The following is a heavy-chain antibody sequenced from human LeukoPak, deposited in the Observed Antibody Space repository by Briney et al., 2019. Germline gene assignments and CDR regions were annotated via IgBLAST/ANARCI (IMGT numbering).Heavy chain of an antibody. CDR1: GYSVSSGYY. CDR3: ARKAPKKGWFDP. CDR2: THPSGNT. Sequence: SETLSLTCTVSGYSVSSGYYWGWIRQPPGKGLEWIGYTHPSGNTNYSPSLKSRVTISIDMSRNQFSLKLSSVTAADTAVYYCARKAPKKGWFDPWGQGTLVTVSS. V-gene: IGHV4-38-2*02. J-gene: IGHJ5*02.